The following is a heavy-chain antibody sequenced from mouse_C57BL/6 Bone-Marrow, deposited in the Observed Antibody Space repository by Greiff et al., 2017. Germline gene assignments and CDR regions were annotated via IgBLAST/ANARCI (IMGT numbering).Heavy chain of an antibody. D-gene: IGHD2-3*01. J-gene: IGHJ3*01. CDR1: GFSLTSYG. CDR2: IWSGGNT. Sequence: QVQLKESGPGLVQPSQSLSITCTVSGFSLTSYGVHWVRQSPGKGLEWLGVIWSGGNTDYNAAFISRLSISKDNSKSQVFFKMNSLQADDTAIYYCARKGEWLLPAYWGQGTLVTVSA. V-gene: IGHV2-2*01. CDR3: ARKGEWLLPAY.